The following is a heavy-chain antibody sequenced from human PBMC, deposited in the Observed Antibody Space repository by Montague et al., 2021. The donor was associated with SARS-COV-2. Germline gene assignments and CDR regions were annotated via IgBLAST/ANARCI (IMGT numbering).Heavy chain of an antibody. J-gene: IGHJ6*02. CDR1: GDSVSSNMAA. D-gene: IGHD1-20*01. V-gene: IGHV6-1*01. Sequence: CAISGDSVSSNMAAWNWIRQSPSRGLEWLGRTYYRSSKWCNESAVSAKSRITVTPDTSKNQFSLQLNSVTPEDTAVYYCARAGNWNDGGVGGMDVWGRGTTVTVSS. CDR2: TYYRSSKWCN. CDR3: ARAGNWNDGGVGGMDV.